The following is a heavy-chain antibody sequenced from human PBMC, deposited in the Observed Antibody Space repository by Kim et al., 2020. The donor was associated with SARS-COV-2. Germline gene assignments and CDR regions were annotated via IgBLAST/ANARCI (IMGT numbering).Heavy chain of an antibody. D-gene: IGHD6-13*01. J-gene: IGHJ6*03. V-gene: IGHV3-23*01. CDR2: ISGSGGST. CDR1: GFTFSSYA. CDR3: AKDGVGISWYVRYYYYYMDV. Sequence: GGSLRLSCAASGFTFSSYAMSWVRQAPGKGLEWVSAISGSGGSTYYADSVKGRFTISSDNSKNTLYLQMNSLRAEDKAIYYCAKDGVGISWYVRYYYYYMDVWGKGTTVTVSS.